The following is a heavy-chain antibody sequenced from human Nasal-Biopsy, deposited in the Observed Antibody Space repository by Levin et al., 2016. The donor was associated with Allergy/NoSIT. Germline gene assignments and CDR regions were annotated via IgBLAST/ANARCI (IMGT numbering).Heavy chain of an antibody. V-gene: IGHV4-38-2*02. CDR1: GYPIISGNY. Sequence: SETLSLTCAVSGYPIISGNYWGWIRQPPGKGLEWIGSVYHSGSTYYSPSLSSRLSISVDTSRAQFSLKLRSVTAADTAVYYCAREVPYGDYDRGGFDIWGQGTMVTVSA. J-gene: IGHJ3*02. D-gene: IGHD4-17*01. CDR2: VYHSGST. CDR3: AREVPYGDYDRGGFDI.